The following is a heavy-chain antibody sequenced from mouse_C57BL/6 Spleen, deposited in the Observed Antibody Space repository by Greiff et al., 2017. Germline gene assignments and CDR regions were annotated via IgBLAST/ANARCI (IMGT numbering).Heavy chain of an antibody. J-gene: IGHJ4*01. D-gene: IGHD2-5*01. CDR3: AGYSNYEGYAMDY. Sequence: QVHVKQSGPELVKPGASVKLSCKASGYTFTSYDINWVKQRPGQGLEWIGWIYPRDGSTKYNEKFKGKATLTVDTSSSTAYMELHSLTSEDSAVYFCAGYSNYEGYAMDYWGQGTSVTVSS. CDR1: GYTFTSYD. V-gene: IGHV1-85*01. CDR2: IYPRDGST.